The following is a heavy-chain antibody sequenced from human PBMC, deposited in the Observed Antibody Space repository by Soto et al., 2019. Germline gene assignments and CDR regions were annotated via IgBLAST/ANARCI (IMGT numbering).Heavy chain of an antibody. V-gene: IGHV3-64D*06. CDR2: ISSNGGST. CDR1: GFTFSSYA. Sequence: GGSLRLSCSASGFTFSSYAMHWVRQAPGKGLEYVSAISSNGGSTYYADSVKGRFTISRDNSKNTLYLQMSSLRAEDTAVYYCVKDPSVVPAAMWFGTTYYYGMDVWGQGTTVTVSS. CDR3: VKDPSVVPAAMWFGTTYYYGMDV. D-gene: IGHD2-2*01. J-gene: IGHJ6*02.